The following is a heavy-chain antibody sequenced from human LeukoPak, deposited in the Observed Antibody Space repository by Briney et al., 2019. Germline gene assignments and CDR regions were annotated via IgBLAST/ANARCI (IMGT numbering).Heavy chain of an antibody. CDR3: AKDRPNYYESNGHYYRRDGDY. CDR2: ISSSGDFT. D-gene: IGHD3-22*01. V-gene: IGHV3-23*01. Sequence: GGSMRLACAAYGFTFNIYSMSWVRHAPGSGLEWVSSISSSGDFTTYAGSREGRFIISRDNSKNTLYLQMNSLRAEDTAIYYCAKDRPNYYESNGHYYRRDGDYWGQGTLVTVSS. CDR1: GFTFNIYS. J-gene: IGHJ4*02.